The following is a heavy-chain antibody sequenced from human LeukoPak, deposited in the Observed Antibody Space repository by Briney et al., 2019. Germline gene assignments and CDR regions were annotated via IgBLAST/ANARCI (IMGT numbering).Heavy chain of an antibody. CDR2: IYYSGST. CDR3: ASSNYGSGSADY. Sequence: SETLSLTCTVSGGSISSYYWSWLRQPPGKGLEWIGYIYYSGSTNYNPSLKSRVTISVDTSKNQFSLKLSSVTAADTAVYYCASSNYGSGSADYWGQGTLVTVSS. V-gene: IGHV4-59*01. D-gene: IGHD3-10*01. CDR1: GGSISSYY. J-gene: IGHJ4*02.